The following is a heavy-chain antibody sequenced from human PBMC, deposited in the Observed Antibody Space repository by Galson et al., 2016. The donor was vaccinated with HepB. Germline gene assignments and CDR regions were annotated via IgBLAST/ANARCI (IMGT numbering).Heavy chain of an antibody. J-gene: IGHJ4*02. CDR3: AKSDCSSTSCFPDY. Sequence: SLRLSCAASGFTFSTSAMSWVRQAPGKGLEWVSGISWNSDSIGYADSAKGRFTISRDNAKNSLYLQMNSLRAEDTALYYCAKSDCSSTSCFPDYWGQGTLVTVSS. CDR2: ISWNSDSI. CDR1: GFTFSTSA. D-gene: IGHD2-2*01. V-gene: IGHV3-9*01.